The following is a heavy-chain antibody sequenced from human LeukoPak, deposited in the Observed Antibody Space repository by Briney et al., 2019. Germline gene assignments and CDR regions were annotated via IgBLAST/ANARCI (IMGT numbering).Heavy chain of an antibody. CDR2: ISSSGSTI. D-gene: IGHD5-18*01. J-gene: IGHJ4*02. CDR1: GFTFSDYY. V-gene: IGHV3-11*01. CDR3: ARESDTAMIGY. Sequence: GGSLRLSCAASGFTFSDYYMTWIRQAPGKGLEWVSYISSSGSTINYADSVKGRFTISRDNAKNSLYLQMNSLRAEDPAVYYCARESDTAMIGYWGQGTLVTVSS.